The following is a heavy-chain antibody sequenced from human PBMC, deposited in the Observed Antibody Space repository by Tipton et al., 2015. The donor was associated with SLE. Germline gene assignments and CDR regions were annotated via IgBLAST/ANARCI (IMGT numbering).Heavy chain of an antibody. CDR3: ARGQDRGGFDD. D-gene: IGHD2-15*01. V-gene: IGHV3-30*04. CDR2: ISFDGTYK. J-gene: IGHJ4*02. CDR1: GFTFSNFP. Sequence: SLRLSCAASGFTFSNFPIHWARQAPGKGLEWATLISFDGTYKYYSDSVKGRFTISRDNSKNMLSLQMNSLRPEDTAVYYCARGQDRGGFDDGDQGTRVTVSS.